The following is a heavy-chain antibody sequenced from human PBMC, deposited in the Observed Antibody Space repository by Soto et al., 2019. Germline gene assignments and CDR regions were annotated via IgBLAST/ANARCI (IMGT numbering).Heavy chain of an antibody. CDR2: FNHSGDT. D-gene: IGHD1-26*01. J-gene: IGHJ4*02. CDR1: GGSLSGYY. V-gene: IGHV4-34*01. Sequence: PSETLSLPCAVYGGSLSGYYWSWIRQPPGKALEWIGEFNHSGDTNYNPSLKSRVTISVDTSKNQLFLNLSSVTAADTAMYYCARHHVRGRTIAGAAEFWGQGTLVTVSS. CDR3: ARHHVRGRTIAGAAEF.